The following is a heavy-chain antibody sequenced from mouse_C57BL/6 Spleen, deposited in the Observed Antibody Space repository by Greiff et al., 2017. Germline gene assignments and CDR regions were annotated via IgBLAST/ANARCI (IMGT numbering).Heavy chain of an antibody. CDR2: ISSGSSTI. V-gene: IGHV5-17*01. Sequence: EVNLVESGGGLVKPGGSLKLSCAASGFTFSDYGMNWVRQAPEKGLEWVAYISSGSSTIYYADTVKGRFTISRDNAKKTLFLEMTSLRSEDTAMYYCARRGIYYGNYDAMDYWGQGTSVTVSS. CDR1: GFTFSDYG. CDR3: ARRGIYYGNYDAMDY. J-gene: IGHJ4*01. D-gene: IGHD2-1*01.